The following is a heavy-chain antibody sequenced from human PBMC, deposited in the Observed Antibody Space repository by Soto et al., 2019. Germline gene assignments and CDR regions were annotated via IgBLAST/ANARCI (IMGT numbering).Heavy chain of an antibody. Sequence: QVQLVQSGAEVKKPGASVKVSCKASGYTFTSYAMHWVRQAPGQRLEWMGWINAGNGNTKYSQKFQGRVTITRDTSASTADMELSSLRSEDTAVYYCARGLVGGAGIKPRNYYYYYYMDVWGKGTTVTVSS. CDR1: GYTFTSYA. D-gene: IGHD3-10*01. CDR2: INAGNGNT. V-gene: IGHV1-3*01. J-gene: IGHJ6*03. CDR3: ARGLVGGAGIKPRNYYYYYYMDV.